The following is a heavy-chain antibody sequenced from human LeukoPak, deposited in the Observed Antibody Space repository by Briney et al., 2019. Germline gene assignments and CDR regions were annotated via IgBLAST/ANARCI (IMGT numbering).Heavy chain of an antibody. Sequence: ASVKVSCKASGYTFTSYGISWVRQAPGQGLEWMGWISAYNGNTNYAQKLKGRVTMTTDTSTSTAYMELRRLRFEDTAVYSVARNYGIVYWGQGNLGTASS. CDR1: GYTFTSYG. J-gene: IGHJ4*02. D-gene: IGHD3-10*01. V-gene: IGHV1-18*01. CDR2: ISAYNGNT. CDR3: ARNYGIVY.